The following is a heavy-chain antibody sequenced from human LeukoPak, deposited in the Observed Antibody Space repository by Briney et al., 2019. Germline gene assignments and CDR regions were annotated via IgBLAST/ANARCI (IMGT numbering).Heavy chain of an antibody. V-gene: IGHV1-69*13. Sequence: SVKVSCKASGGTFSSYAISWVRQAPGQGLEWMGGIIPIFGTANYAQKFQGRVTITADESTSTAYMELSSLRSEDTAVYYCASSLGDYGDYTEDFDIWGQGTMVTVSS. D-gene: IGHD4-17*01. J-gene: IGHJ3*02. CDR1: GGTFSSYA. CDR2: IIPIFGTA. CDR3: ASSLGDYGDYTEDFDI.